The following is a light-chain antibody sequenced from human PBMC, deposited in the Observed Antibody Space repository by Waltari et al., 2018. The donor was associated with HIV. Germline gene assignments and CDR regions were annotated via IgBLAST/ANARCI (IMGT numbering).Light chain of an antibody. CDR3: QSVDSTGTQVL. V-gene: IGLV3-25*03. CDR1: GLATHY. CDR2: KDT. J-gene: IGLJ2*01. Sequence: SYELTQPPSVSVSPGETAGITCSGVGLATHYTFWDQQRPGQAPVMVIFKDTQRSSGIPERFSGSSSGTTVTLTISGVQSEDEADYYCQSVDSTGTQVLFGGGTKLSVL.